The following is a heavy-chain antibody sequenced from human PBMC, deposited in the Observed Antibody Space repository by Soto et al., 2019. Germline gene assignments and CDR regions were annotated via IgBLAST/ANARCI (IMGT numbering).Heavy chain of an antibody. Sequence: SETLSLTCIVSGGSISCYYWSWIRQPAGEELKWIGRIYSDGTTNYNPSLKGRGTMSVDTSKKQISLKLTSVTAADTAMYYCARDRGYRSGSFGSWGQGVLVTVSS. V-gene: IGHV4-4*07. CDR2: IYSDGTT. J-gene: IGHJ5*02. D-gene: IGHD5-18*01. CDR1: GGSISCYY. CDR3: ARDRGYRSGSFGS.